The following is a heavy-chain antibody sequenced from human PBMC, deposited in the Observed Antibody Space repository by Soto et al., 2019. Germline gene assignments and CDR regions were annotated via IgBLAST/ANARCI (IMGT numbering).Heavy chain of an antibody. D-gene: IGHD1-26*01. Sequence: QVQLVESGGGLVKPGGSLRLSCAASGFTFSDYYMSWIRQAPGKGLEWVSCISSSGSTIYYADSVKGRFTISGDNAKNSLYLQMNSLRAEDTAVYYCGRDRGLMGATRPDTNLFDYWGQGTLVTVSS. CDR1: GFTFSDYY. V-gene: IGHV3-11*01. CDR2: ISSSGSTI. J-gene: IGHJ4*02. CDR3: GRDRGLMGATRPDTNLFDY.